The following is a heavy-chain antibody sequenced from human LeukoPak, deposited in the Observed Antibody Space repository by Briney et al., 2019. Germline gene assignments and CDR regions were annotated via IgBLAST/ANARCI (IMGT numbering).Heavy chain of an antibody. CDR3: ARLTLYGDYEDY. V-gene: IGHV3-7*01. J-gene: IGHJ4*02. CDR2: IKQDGSEK. CDR1: GFTFSSYA. D-gene: IGHD4-17*01. Sequence: GGSLRLSCAASGFTFSSYAMSWVRQAPGKGLEWVANIKQDGSEKYYVDSVKGRFTISRDNAKNSLYLQMNSLRAEDTAVYYCARLTLYGDYEDYWGQGTLVTVSS.